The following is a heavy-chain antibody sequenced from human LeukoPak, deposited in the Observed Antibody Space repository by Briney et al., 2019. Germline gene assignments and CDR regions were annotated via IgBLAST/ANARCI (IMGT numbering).Heavy chain of an antibody. Sequence: SETLSLTCAVSGGPIIASYWSWIRQPPGKGLEWIGYTHYSGTGNYNPSLKSRVTISIDTSKNRFSLRLTSVTAADTAVYYCARVRFYDTTGYSTSYYLDYWGQGALVTVYS. J-gene: IGHJ4*02. V-gene: IGHV4-59*01. CDR3: ARVRFYDTTGYSTSYYLDY. CDR1: GGPIIASY. CDR2: THYSGTG. D-gene: IGHD3-22*01.